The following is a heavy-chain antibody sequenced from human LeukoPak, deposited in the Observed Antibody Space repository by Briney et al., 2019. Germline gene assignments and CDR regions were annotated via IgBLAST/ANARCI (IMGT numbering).Heavy chain of an antibody. CDR2: ISGSGGNT. D-gene: IGHD2-2*01. Sequence: GGSLRLSCAASGFTFSSYAMSWVRQAPGKGLEWVSAISGSGGNTYYADSVKGRFTISRDNSKNTLYLQMNSLRAEDTAVYYCVKDLESTSCYGFDYWGQGTLVTVSS. J-gene: IGHJ4*02. CDR1: GFTFSSYA. V-gene: IGHV3-23*01. CDR3: VKDLESTSCYGFDY.